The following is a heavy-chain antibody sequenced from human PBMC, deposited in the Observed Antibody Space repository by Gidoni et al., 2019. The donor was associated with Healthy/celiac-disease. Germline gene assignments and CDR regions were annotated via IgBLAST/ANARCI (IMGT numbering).Heavy chain of an antibody. V-gene: IGHV4-61*02. D-gene: IGHD3-22*01. CDR3: VAYYYDSSGYYTLDAFDI. J-gene: IGHJ3*02. Sequence: QVQLQESGPGLVQPSQTLSLTCTVSGGSISSGSYYWSWIRQPAGKGLEWIGRIYTSGRTNYNPSLKSRVTISVDTSKNQFSLKLSSVTAADTAVYYCVAYYYDSSGYYTLDAFDIWGQGTMVTVSS. CDR1: GGSISSGSYY. CDR2: IYTSGRT.